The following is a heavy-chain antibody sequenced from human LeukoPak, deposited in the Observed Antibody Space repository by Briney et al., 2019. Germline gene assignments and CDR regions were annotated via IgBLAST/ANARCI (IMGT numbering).Heavy chain of an antibody. D-gene: IGHD3-22*01. Sequence: ASVKVSCKASGYTFTGYYMHWVRQAPGQGLEWMGWINPNSGGTNYAQKFQGRVTMTRDTSISTAYMELSRLRSDDTAVYYCARAGVGSGYIFDYWGQGTLVTVSS. CDR2: INPNSGGT. CDR3: ARAGVGSGYIFDY. CDR1: GYTFTGYY. J-gene: IGHJ4*02. V-gene: IGHV1-2*02.